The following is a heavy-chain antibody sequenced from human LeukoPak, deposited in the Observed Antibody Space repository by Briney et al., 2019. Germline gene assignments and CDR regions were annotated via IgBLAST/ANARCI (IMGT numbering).Heavy chain of an antibody. D-gene: IGHD3-22*01. CDR2: ISYDGSNK. CDR3: ARGTGSSGYRGDAFDI. Sequence: GGSLRLSCAASGFTFSSYAMHWVRQAPGKGLEWVAVISYDGSNKYYADSVKGRFTISRDNSKNTLYLQMNSLRAEDTAVYYCARGTGSSGYRGDAFDIWGQGTMVTVSS. CDR1: GFTFSSYA. V-gene: IGHV3-30-3*01. J-gene: IGHJ3*02.